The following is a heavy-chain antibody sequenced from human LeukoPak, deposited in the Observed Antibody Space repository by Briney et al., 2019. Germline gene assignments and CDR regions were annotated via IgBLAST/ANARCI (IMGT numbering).Heavy chain of an antibody. D-gene: IGHD3-10*02. CDR2: IWYDGSNK. CDR3: AGDMSGGDAFDI. Sequence: GGSLRLSCAASGFTFSSFGMHWVRQAPGKGLEWVALIWYDGSNKYYADSVKGRFTISRDNSKNTLYLQMNSLRAEDTAVYYCAGDMSGGDAFDIWGQGTMVTVSS. V-gene: IGHV3-33*01. CDR1: GFTFSSFG. J-gene: IGHJ3*02.